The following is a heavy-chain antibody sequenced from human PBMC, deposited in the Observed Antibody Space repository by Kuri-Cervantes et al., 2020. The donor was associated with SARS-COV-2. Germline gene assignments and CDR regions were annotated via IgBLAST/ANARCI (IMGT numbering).Heavy chain of an antibody. D-gene: IGHD6-13*01. CDR2: IYYSGST. Sequence: GSLRLSCTVSGGSISSYYWSWIRQPPGKGLGWIGYIYYSGSTNYNPSLKSRVTISVDTSKNQFSLKLSSVTAADTAVYYCARVGEYSSSLDYWGQGTLVTVSS. J-gene: IGHJ4*02. CDR3: ARVGEYSSSLDY. CDR1: GGSISSYY. V-gene: IGHV4-59*01.